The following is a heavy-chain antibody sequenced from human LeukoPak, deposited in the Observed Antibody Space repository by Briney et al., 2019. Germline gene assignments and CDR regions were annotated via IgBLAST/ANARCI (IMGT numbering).Heavy chain of an antibody. CDR3: AGTTGPWGGY. CDR1: GGSISSSSYY. Sequence: PSETLSLTCTVSGGSISSSSYYWGWLPQPPGKGLEWLGSIYYSGSTYYNPSLKSRVTISVDTSKNQFSLKLSSVTAADTAVYYCAGTTGPWGGYWGQGTLVTVSS. J-gene: IGHJ4*02. CDR2: IYYSGST. D-gene: IGHD2/OR15-2a*01. V-gene: IGHV4-39*01.